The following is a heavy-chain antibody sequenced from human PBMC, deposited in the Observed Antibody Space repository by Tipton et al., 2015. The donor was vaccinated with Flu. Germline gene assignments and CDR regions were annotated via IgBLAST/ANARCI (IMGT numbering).Heavy chain of an antibody. CDR3: ARMAAGAISSLSGYYFDY. CDR2: IWYDGSNK. V-gene: IGHV3-33*01. D-gene: IGHD1-26*01. CDR1: GFTFSSYG. J-gene: IGHJ4*02. Sequence: SLRLSCAASGFTFSSYGMHWVRQAPGKGLEWVAVIWYDGSNKYYADSVKGRFTISRDNSKNTLYLQMNSLRAEDTAVYYCARMAAGAISSLSGYYFDYWGQGPLVTVSS.